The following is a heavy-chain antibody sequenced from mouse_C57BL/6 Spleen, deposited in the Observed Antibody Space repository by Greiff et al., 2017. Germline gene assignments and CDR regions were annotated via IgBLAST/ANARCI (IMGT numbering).Heavy chain of an antibody. CDR1: GYAFSSYW. V-gene: IGHV1-80*01. D-gene: IGHD2-1*01. Sequence: VQLQESGAELVKPGASVKISCKASGYAFSSYWMNWVKQRPGKGLEWIGQIYPGDGDTNYNGKFKAKATLTADKSSSTAYMQLSSLTSEDSAVYFCASSYGNYVSWFAYWGQGTLVTVSA. CDR2: IYPGDGDT. J-gene: IGHJ3*01. CDR3: ASSYGNYVSWFAY.